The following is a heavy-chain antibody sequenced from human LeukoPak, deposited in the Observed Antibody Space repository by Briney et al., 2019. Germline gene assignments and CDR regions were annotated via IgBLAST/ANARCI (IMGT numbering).Heavy chain of an antibody. Sequence: GGSLRLSCAASGFTFSSYAMHWVRQAPGKGLEWVAVISYDGSNKYYADSVKGRFTISRDNSKNTLYLQMNSLGAEDTAMYYCARADYEMAYFDYWGQGTLVPVSS. D-gene: IGHD5-24*01. V-gene: IGHV3-30-3*01. CDR2: ISYDGSNK. J-gene: IGHJ4*02. CDR3: ARADYEMAYFDY. CDR1: GFTFSSYA.